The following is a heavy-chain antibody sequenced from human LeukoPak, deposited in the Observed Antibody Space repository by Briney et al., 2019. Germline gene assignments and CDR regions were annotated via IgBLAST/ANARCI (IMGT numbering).Heavy chain of an antibody. Sequence: GGSLRLSCAASGFTFSSYAMSWVRQASGKGLEWVGRIRSKANSYATAYAASVKGRFTISRDDSKNTAYLQMNSLKTEDTAVYYCTRPYYCSSTSCYLSGDYWGQGTLVTVSS. CDR2: IRSKANSYAT. V-gene: IGHV3-73*01. CDR1: GFTFSSYA. J-gene: IGHJ4*02. CDR3: TRPYYCSSTSCYLSGDY. D-gene: IGHD2-2*01.